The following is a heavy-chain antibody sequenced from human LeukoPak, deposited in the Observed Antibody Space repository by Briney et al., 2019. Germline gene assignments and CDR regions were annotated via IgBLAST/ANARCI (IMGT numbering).Heavy chain of an antibody. D-gene: IGHD3-3*01. J-gene: IGHJ3*02. CDR2: IYHSGST. CDR3: ARGTRGLEWLANDAFDI. CDR1: GYSISSGYY. V-gene: IGHV4-38-2*01. Sequence: SETLSLTCAVSGYSISSGYYWGWIRPPPEKGLEWIGSIYHSGSTYYNPSLKSRVTISVDTSKNQFSLKLSSVTAADTAVYYCARGTRGLEWLANDAFDIWGQGTMVTVSS.